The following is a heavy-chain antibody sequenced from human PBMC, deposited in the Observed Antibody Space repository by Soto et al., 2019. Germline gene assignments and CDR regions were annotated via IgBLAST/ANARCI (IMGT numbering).Heavy chain of an antibody. CDR1: GGSISSYY. V-gene: IGHV4-59*01. Sequence: SETLSLTCTVSGGSISSYYWSWIRQPPGKGLEWIGYIYYSGSTNYNPSLKSRVTISVDTSKNQFSLKLSSVTAADTAVYYCASVEAGATSPFPYYFDCCGKVTLVTVAS. D-gene: IGHD1-26*01. J-gene: IGHJ4*02. CDR2: IYYSGST. CDR3: ASVEAGATSPFPYYFDC.